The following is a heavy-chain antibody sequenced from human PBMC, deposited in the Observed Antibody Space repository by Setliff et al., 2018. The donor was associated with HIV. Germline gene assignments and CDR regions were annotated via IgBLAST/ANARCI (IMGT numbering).Heavy chain of an antibody. D-gene: IGHD2-2*01. Sequence: GSLRLSCAASGFTFSNYWMDWVRQAPGKGLEWVATIKQDGSEIYYMDSVKGRFTISRDNAKNSQYLLMSDLRAEDTAVYYCAKDGTSHFDGNFDYWGQGSLVTVSS. CDR3: AKDGTSHFDGNFDY. V-gene: IGHV3-7*01. CDR1: GFTFSNYW. CDR2: IKQDGSEI. J-gene: IGHJ4*02.